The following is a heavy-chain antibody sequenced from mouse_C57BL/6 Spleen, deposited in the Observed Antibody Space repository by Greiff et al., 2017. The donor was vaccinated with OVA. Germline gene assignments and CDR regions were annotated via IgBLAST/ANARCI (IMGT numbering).Heavy chain of an antibody. V-gene: IGHV1-55*01. J-gene: IGHJ2*01. CDR1: GYTFTSYW. CDR3: ADGDGDFDY. Sequence: VKLQESGAELVKPGASVKMSCKASGYTFTSYWITWVKQRPGQGLEWIGDIYPGSGSTNYNEKFKSKATLTVDTSSSTAYMQLSSLTSEDSAVYYCADGDGDFDYWGQGTTLTVSS. D-gene: IGHD2-3*01. CDR2: IYPGSGST.